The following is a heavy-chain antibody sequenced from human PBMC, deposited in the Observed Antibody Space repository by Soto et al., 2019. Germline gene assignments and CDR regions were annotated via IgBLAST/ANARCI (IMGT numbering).Heavy chain of an antibody. CDR2: ISGHNGNT. Sequence: ASVKVSCKASGYSFTSYGISWVRQAPGQGPEWMGWISGHNGNTNHPQSLQGRVTMTTDTSRNTAYMELRSLRSDDTAVYYCARHRFNYYDDTVYYYFDCSGQGTLVTVSS. CDR1: GYSFTSYG. V-gene: IGHV1-18*04. CDR3: ARHRFNYYDDTVYYYFDC. D-gene: IGHD3-22*01. J-gene: IGHJ4*02.